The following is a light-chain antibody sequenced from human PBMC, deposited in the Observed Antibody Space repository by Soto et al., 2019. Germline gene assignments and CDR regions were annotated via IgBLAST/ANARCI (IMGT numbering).Light chain of an antibody. CDR1: QSVSNY. J-gene: IGKJ4*02. CDR3: QQANSFSLT. Sequence: EIVLTQSPATLSLSPGDRATLSCRASQSVSNYLAWYQQKPGQPPRLLMYDASNRATGIPAKFGGSGSGTDFTLTISSLEPEDFATYYCQQANSFSLTFGGGTKVDNK. V-gene: IGKV3-11*01. CDR2: DAS.